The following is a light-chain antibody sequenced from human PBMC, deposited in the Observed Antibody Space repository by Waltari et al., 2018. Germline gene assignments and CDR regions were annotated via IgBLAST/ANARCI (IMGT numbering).Light chain of an antibody. CDR1: SSNIGHNG. CDR3: AVWDDSLNGLV. J-gene: IGLJ3*02. V-gene: IGLV1-36*01. CDR2: FND. Sequence: QSVLTQPPSISEAPRQRVTISCSGSSSNIGHNGVNWYQHFPGKAPRLLIYFNDVLPSGVSDRFSGSQSGTSASLAISGLQSEDEADYYCAVWDDSLNGLVFGGGTKLTV.